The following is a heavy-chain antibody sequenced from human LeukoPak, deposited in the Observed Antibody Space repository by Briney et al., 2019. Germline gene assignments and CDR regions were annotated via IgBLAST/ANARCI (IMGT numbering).Heavy chain of an antibody. Sequence: PGGSLRLSCAASGFTFSSYEMTWVRQAPGKGLEWISYISSNGSAIYYADSVKGRFTISRDNAKNSLYLQMNSLRAEDTAVYYCARDYNFDYWGQETLVTVSS. CDR3: ARDYNFDY. J-gene: IGHJ4*02. V-gene: IGHV3-48*03. CDR2: ISSNGSAI. CDR1: GFTFSSYE.